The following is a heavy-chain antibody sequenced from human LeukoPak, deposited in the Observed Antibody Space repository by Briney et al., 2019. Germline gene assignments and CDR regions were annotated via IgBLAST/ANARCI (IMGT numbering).Heavy chain of an antibody. J-gene: IGHJ4*02. V-gene: IGHV4-34*01. Sequence: SETLSLTCAVYGGSFSGYHWSWIRQPPGKGLEWIGEINHSGSTNYNPSLKSRVTISVDTSKNQFSLKLSSVTAADTAVYYCARDVYGDNDYWGQGTLVTVSS. D-gene: IGHD4-23*01. CDR2: INHSGST. CDR3: ARDVYGDNDY. CDR1: GGSFSGYH.